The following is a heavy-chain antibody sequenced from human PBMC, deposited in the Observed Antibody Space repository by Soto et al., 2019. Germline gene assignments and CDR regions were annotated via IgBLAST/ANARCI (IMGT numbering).Heavy chain of an antibody. CDR1: GFTFSSYG. Sequence: ESGGGVVQPGRSLRLSCAASGFTFSSYGMHWVRQAPGKGLEWVAVISYDGSNKYYADSVKGRFTISRDNSKNTLYLQMNSLRAEDTAVYYCAKARRIVVVVAVDYYYGMDVWGHGTTVTVSS. CDR3: AKARRIVVVVAVDYYYGMDV. D-gene: IGHD2-15*01. J-gene: IGHJ6*02. CDR2: ISYDGSNK. V-gene: IGHV3-30*18.